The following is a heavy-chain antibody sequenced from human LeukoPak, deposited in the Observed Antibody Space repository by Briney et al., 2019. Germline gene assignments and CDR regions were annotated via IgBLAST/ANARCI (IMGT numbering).Heavy chain of an antibody. CDR3: ARTSATGATYFDY. CDR1: RGSMNNYY. Sequence: SETLSLTCTVSRGSMNNYYWGWIRQPAGKGLEWIGRIYSTGITHYNPTLKSRVTLSVDTSKSQFSLNLSSVTAADAAVYYCARTSATGATYFDYWGQGTLVTVSS. J-gene: IGHJ4*02. V-gene: IGHV4-4*07. D-gene: IGHD1-26*01. CDR2: IYSTGIT.